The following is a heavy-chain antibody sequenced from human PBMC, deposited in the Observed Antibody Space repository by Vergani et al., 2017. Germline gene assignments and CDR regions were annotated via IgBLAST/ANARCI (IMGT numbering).Heavy chain of an antibody. D-gene: IGHD3-10*01. CDR2: ISYDGSNK. V-gene: IGHV3-30-3*01. CDR1: GFTFSSYA. CDR3: ARNLLWFGDYYYYGMDV. Sequence: QVQLVESGGGVVQPGRSLRLSCAASGFTFSSYAMHWVRQAPGKGLEWVAVISYDGSNKYYADSVKGRFTISRDNSKNSLYLQMNSLRAEDTAVYYCARNLLWFGDYYYYGMDVWGQGTTVTVSS. J-gene: IGHJ6*02.